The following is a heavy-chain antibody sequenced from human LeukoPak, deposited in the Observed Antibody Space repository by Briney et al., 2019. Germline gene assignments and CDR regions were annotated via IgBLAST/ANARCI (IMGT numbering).Heavy chain of an antibody. Sequence: PGGSLSLSCAASGFTFDDFAMLCARRSPGRGLEGGSGIRWCSGSIGYADSVKGRFTISRDNAKNSLYMQMNSLRAEDTALYYCAKVRVPSIAARPVHDAFDIWGQGTMVTVSS. CDR2: IRWCSGSI. D-gene: IGHD6-6*01. V-gene: IGHV3-9*01. CDR1: GFTFDDFA. J-gene: IGHJ3*02. CDR3: AKVRVPSIAARPVHDAFDI.